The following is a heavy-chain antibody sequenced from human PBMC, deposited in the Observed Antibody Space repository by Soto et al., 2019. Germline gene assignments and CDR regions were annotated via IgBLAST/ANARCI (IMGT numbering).Heavy chain of an antibody. J-gene: IGHJ5*02. D-gene: IGHD3-22*01. CDR1: GGTFSSYA. CDR2: IIPIFGTA. CDR3: ARAQYYYDSSGYYYNWFDP. Sequence: QVQLVQSGAEVQKPGSSVKVSCKASGGTFSSYAISWVRQAPGQGLEWMGGIIPIFGTANYAQKFQGRVTITANDSTSTAYMELSSLRSEDTAVYYCARAQYYYDSSGYYYNWFDPWGQGTLVTVSS. V-gene: IGHV1-69*01.